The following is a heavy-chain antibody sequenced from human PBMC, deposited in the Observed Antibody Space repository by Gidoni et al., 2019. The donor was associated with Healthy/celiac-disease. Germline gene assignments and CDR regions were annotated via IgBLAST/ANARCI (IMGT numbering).Heavy chain of an antibody. D-gene: IGHD1-26*01. J-gene: IGHJ4*02. CDR1: GFTFGDYA. Sequence: EVQLVESGGGLVQPGRSLRLSCTASGFTFGDYAMSWFRQAPGKGLEWVGFIRSKAYGGTTEYAASVKGRFTISRDDSKSIAYLQMNSLKTEDTAVYYCTRVALYSGSYYADGGLDYWGQGTWSPSPQ. V-gene: IGHV3-49*03. CDR2: IRSKAYGGTT. CDR3: TRVALYSGSYYADGGLDY.